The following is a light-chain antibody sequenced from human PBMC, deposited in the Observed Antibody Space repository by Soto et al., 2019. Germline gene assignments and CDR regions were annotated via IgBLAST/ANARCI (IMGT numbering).Light chain of an antibody. Sequence: EIVLTQSPGTLSLSPGERATLSCRASQSVSSSFLAWYQQKPVQAPRLLIYGASTRATGIPDRFSGSGSGTDFTLTISRLEPADFAVYYCQQYDSSPWTFGQGTKVDIK. J-gene: IGKJ1*01. CDR1: QSVSSSF. V-gene: IGKV3-20*01. CDR2: GAS. CDR3: QQYDSSPWT.